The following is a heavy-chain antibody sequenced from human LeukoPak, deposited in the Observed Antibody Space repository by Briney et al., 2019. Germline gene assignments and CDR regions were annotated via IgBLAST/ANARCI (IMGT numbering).Heavy chain of an antibody. Sequence: GGSLRLSCAASGFTFDDYTMHWVRQAPGKGLEWVSAISGSGGSTYYADSVKGRFTISRDNYKNTLYLQMNSLRAEDTAVYYCAKVWLVGFYYFDYWGQGTLVTVSS. CDR3: AKVWLVGFYYFDY. D-gene: IGHD6-6*01. CDR2: ISGSGGST. J-gene: IGHJ4*02. CDR1: GFTFDDYT. V-gene: IGHV3-23*01.